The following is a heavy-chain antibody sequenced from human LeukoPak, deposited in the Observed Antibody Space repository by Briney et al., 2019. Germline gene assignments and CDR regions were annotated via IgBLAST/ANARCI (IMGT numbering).Heavy chain of an antibody. CDR1: GFTVSSNY. J-gene: IGHJ4*02. Sequence: GGSLRLSCAASGFTVSSNYMSWVRQAPGKGLEWVSAIGDDVVSTYYAESVKGRFTISRDNSKNTLYLQMNSLRAEDTAIYYCAKDSPLLTVWGQGTLVTVSS. D-gene: IGHD3-9*01. V-gene: IGHV3-23*01. CDR2: IGDDVVST. CDR3: AKDSPLLTV.